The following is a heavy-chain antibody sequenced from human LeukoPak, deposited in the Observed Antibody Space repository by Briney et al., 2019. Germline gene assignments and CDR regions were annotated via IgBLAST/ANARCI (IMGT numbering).Heavy chain of an antibody. D-gene: IGHD2-15*01. V-gene: IGHV1-8*01. CDR2: MNPNSGNT. J-gene: IGHJ4*02. CDR3: ARGRLGYCSGGSCYSDY. Sequence: GASVKVSCKASGYTFTSYDINWVRQATGQGLEWMGWMNPNSGNTGYAQKFQGRVTMTRNTSISTAYTELSSLRSEDTAVYYCARGRLGYCSGGSCYSDYWGQGTLVTVSS. CDR1: GYTFTSYD.